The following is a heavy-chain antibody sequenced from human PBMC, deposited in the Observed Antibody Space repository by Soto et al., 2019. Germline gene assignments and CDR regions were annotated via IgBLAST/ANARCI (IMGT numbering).Heavy chain of an antibody. Sequence: ASVKVSCKASGYTFTSYGISWVRQAPGQGLEWMGWISAYNGNTNYAQKLQGRVTMTTDTSTSTAYMELRSLRSDDTAVYYCARDFWSGYYHYYSMDVWGKGTTVTAP. J-gene: IGHJ6*03. CDR2: ISAYNGNT. CDR1: GYTFTSYG. CDR3: ARDFWSGYYHYYSMDV. V-gene: IGHV1-18*01. D-gene: IGHD3-3*01.